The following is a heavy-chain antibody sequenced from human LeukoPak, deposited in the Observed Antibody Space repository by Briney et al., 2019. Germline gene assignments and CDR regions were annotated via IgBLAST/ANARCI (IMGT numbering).Heavy chain of an antibody. J-gene: IGHJ4*02. CDR3: VKDRAANLYGSGAFEY. CDR2: IDWNSGAI. D-gene: IGHD3-10*01. V-gene: IGHV3-9*01. Sequence: GGSLRLSCAASGFTFDDYGIHWVRRAPGKGLEWVSGIDWNSGAIGYADSVKGRFTISRDNAKNSLYLQMNSLRAEDTALYYCVKDRAANLYGSGAFEYWGQGTLVTVSS. CDR1: GFTFDDYG.